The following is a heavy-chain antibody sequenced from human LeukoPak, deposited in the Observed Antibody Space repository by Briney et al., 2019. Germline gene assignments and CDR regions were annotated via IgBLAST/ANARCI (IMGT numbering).Heavy chain of an antibody. J-gene: IGHJ6*02. Sequence: ASVKVSCKASGGTFSSYAISWVRQAPGQGLEWMGGIIPIFGTANYAQKFQGRVTITADESTSTAYMELSSLRSEDTAVYYCARDVVVVPAAMEDLNYYYGMDVWGQGTTVTVSS. V-gene: IGHV1-69*13. CDR3: ARDVVVVPAAMEDLNYYYGMDV. CDR1: GGTFSSYA. CDR2: IIPIFGTA. D-gene: IGHD2-2*01.